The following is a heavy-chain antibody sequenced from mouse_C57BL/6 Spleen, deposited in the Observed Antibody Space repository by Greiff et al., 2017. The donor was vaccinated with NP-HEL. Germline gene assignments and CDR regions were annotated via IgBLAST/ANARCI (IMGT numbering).Heavy chain of an antibody. D-gene: IGHD1-1*01. Sequence: QVQLQQPGAELVKPGASVKLSCKASGYTFTSYWMHWVKQRPGRGLEWIGRIDPNSGGTKYNEKFKSKATLTVDKPSSTAYMQLSSLTSEDSAVYYCAREQITTVVATKGVDYWGQGTSVTVSS. CDR2: IDPNSGGT. V-gene: IGHV1-72*01. J-gene: IGHJ4*01. CDR1: GYTFTSYW. CDR3: AREQITTVVATKGVDY.